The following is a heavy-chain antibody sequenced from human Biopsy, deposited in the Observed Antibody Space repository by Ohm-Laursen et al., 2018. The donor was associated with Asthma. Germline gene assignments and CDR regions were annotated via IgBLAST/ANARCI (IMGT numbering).Heavy chain of an antibody. J-gene: IGHJ4*02. CDR3: AKRRGYSGHDNDY. CDR1: GSMFRSFG. D-gene: IGHD5-12*01. Sequence: SLRLSCAAPGSMFRSFGMHWVRQAPGKGLEWVAVISYDGNHKFYEDSVKGRFTISRDNSKNTLYLQMNSLRTEDTSVYYCAKRRGYSGHDNDYWGQGTLVIVSS. CDR2: ISYDGNHK. V-gene: IGHV3-30*18.